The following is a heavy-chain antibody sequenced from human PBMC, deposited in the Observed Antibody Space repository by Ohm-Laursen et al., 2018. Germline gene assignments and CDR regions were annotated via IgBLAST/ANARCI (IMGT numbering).Heavy chain of an antibody. Sequence: SLRLSCSASGFTFSDHWMTWARQAPGKGLEWVANKKQDGSQKYYLDSVKGRLTISRNNAKNSLYLQMNSLRAGDTAVYYCAGDRNSNTWSYYWGQGTLVTVS. V-gene: IGHV3-7*01. CDR2: KKQDGSQK. CDR3: AGDRNSNTWSYY. D-gene: IGHD6-13*01. CDR1: GFTFSDHW. J-gene: IGHJ4*02.